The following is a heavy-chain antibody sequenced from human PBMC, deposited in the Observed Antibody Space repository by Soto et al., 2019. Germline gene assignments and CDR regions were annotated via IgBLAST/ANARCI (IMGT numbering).Heavy chain of an antibody. J-gene: IGHJ4*02. V-gene: IGHV3-15*01. CDR1: GFTFSSYG. D-gene: IGHD3-22*01. CDR3: TTDTMIGVVSRHFDY. Sequence: PGGSLRLSCAASGFTFSSYGMHWVRQAPGKGLEWVGRIKSKTDGGTTDYAAPVKGRFTISRDDSKNTLYLQMNSLKTEDTAVYYCTTDTMIGVVSRHFDYWGQGTLVTVSS. CDR2: IKSKTDGGTT.